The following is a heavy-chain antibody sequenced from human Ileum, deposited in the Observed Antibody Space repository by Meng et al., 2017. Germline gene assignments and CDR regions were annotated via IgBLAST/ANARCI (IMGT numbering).Heavy chain of an antibody. V-gene: IGHV4-31*03. CDR2: IYYSGTA. CDR3: ARVLTAGPFDF. D-gene: IGHD5-18*01. J-gene: IGHJ4*02. CDR1: GASLNSGGYS. Sequence: LRESGPGLVKPSQTLSLTCTVSGASLNSGGYSSSWIRQHPGKGLEWIGYIYYSGTAYYNPSLKSRASISLDTSKNQFSLQLSSVTAADTAVYYCARVLTAGPFDFWGQGMLVTVSS.